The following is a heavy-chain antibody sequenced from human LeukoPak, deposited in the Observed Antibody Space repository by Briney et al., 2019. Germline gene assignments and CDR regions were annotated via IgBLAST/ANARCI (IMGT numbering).Heavy chain of an antibody. CDR3: ASGYDDNNWFDP. CDR2: IYHSGSP. CDR1: GYSISSGYY. V-gene: IGHV4-38-2*02. J-gene: IGHJ5*02. Sequence: SETLSLTCTVSGYSISSGYYWGWIRQPPGKGLEWIGSIYHSGSPYYNPSLKSRVTISVDTSKNQFSLKLSSVTAADTAVYYCASGYDDNNWFDPWGQGTLVTVSS. D-gene: IGHD5-12*01.